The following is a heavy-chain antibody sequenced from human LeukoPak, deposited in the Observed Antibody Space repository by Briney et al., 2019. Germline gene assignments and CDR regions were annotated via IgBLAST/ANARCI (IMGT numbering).Heavy chain of an antibody. J-gene: IGHJ4*02. D-gene: IGHD2-2*03. Sequence: PGGSLRLSCAASGFTFSRYWMSWVRQVPRKGLEWVANIKQGGGEIYYVDSVKSRFTISRDNSKNTLYLQMNSLRAEDTAVYYCAKDIGYCSSTSCYELIFDYWGQGTLVTVSS. CDR3: AKDIGYCSSTSCYELIFDY. CDR2: IKQGGGEI. V-gene: IGHV3-7*03. CDR1: GFTFSRYW.